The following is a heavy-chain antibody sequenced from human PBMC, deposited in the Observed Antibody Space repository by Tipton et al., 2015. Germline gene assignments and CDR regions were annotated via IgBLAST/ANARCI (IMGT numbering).Heavy chain of an antibody. Sequence: TLSLTCTVSGGSIRSNSYYGGWIRQPPGRGLEWIGSMYFSGTTYYNPSLKSRVAMSVDTSKNQFSLHLSSVTAADTAVYYCAREVWYYDSSGYDYWGQGTLVTVSS. V-gene: IGHV4-39*07. D-gene: IGHD3-22*01. J-gene: IGHJ4*02. CDR3: AREVWYYDSSGYDY. CDR1: GGSIRSNSYY. CDR2: MYFSGTT.